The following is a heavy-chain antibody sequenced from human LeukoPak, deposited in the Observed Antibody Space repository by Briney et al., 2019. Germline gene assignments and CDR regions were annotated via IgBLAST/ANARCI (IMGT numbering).Heavy chain of an antibody. J-gene: IGHJ4*02. D-gene: IGHD1-26*01. CDR1: GFIFSSCA. Sequence: PGGSLRLSCAASGFIFSSCAMTWVRQSPGKGLEWVSSISGSGATTYYADSVKGRFTISRDNSNNTVYLQMNSLRAEDTAVYYCAKDQSRVGASDPFDYWGQGMQVGVFS. CDR2: ISGSGATT. V-gene: IGHV3-23*01. CDR3: AKDQSRVGASDPFDY.